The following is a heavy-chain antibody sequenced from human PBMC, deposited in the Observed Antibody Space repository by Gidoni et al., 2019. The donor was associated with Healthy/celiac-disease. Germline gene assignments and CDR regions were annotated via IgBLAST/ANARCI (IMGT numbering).Heavy chain of an antibody. J-gene: IGHJ3*02. V-gene: IGHV3-30*01. CDR1: GCTFSSYA. D-gene: IGHD3-10*01. CDR3: ARDLEAFAGGEGDAFDI. Sequence: QVQLVESGGGVVQPGRSLRLSCAASGCTFSSYARHWVRQAPGKGLEWVAVISYDGSNKYYADSVKGRFTISRDNSKNTLYLQMNSLRAEDTAVYYCARDLEAFAGGEGDAFDIWGQGTMVTVSS. CDR2: ISYDGSNK.